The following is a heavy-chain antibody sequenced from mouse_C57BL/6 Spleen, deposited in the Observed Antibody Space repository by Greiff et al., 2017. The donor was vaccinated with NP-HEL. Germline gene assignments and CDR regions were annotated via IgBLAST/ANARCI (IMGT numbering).Heavy chain of an antibody. CDR3: AGMVTTNFDY. D-gene: IGHD2-2*01. J-gene: IGHJ2*01. CDR1: GYTFTSYW. Sequence: VQLQQPGAELVKPGASVKLSCKASGYTFTSYWMQWVKQRPGQGLEWIGEIDPSDSYTNYNQKFKGKATLTVDTSSSTAYMQLSSLTSEDSAVYYCAGMVTTNFDYWGQGTTLTVSS. V-gene: IGHV1-50*01. CDR2: IDPSDSYT.